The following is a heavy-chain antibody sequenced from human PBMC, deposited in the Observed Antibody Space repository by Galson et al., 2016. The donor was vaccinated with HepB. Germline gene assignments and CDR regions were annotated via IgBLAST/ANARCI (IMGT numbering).Heavy chain of an antibody. D-gene: IGHD3-10*01. Sequence: SLRLSCAASGFTFSGYGINWVRQAPGKGLEWVALIYYDGSRQYYADSVKGRFTISRDNSKNTLYLQMNSLRAEDTAVYYCARDGVGGCFDYWGQGTLVTVSS. CDR3: ARDGVGGCFDY. V-gene: IGHV3-33*01. CDR1: GFTFSGYG. CDR2: IYYDGSRQ. J-gene: IGHJ4*02.